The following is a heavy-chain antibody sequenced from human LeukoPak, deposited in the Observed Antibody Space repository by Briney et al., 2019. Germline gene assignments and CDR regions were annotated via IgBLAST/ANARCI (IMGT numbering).Heavy chain of an antibody. CDR2: IYYSGST. CDR3: ARDPGRRYFDL. J-gene: IGHJ2*01. Sequence: SETLSLTCTVSGGSLSSYYWSWIRQPPGKGLEWIGYIYYSGSTNYNPSLKSRVTISVDTSKSQFSLKLSSVTAADTAVYYCARDPGRRYFDLWGRGTLVTVSS. CDR1: GGSLSSYY. V-gene: IGHV4-59*01.